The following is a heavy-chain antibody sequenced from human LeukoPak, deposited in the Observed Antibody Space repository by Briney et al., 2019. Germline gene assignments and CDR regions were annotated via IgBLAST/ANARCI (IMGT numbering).Heavy chain of an antibody. Sequence: SETLSLACTVSGGSISSYYWSWIRQPPGKGLEWIGYIYYSGSTNYNPSLKSRVTISVDTSKNQFSLKLSSVTAADTAVYYCARSYCSSTSCLGSFDYWGQGTLVTVSS. V-gene: IGHV4-59*01. CDR3: ARSYCSSTSCLGSFDY. CDR2: IYYSGST. D-gene: IGHD2-2*01. CDR1: GGSISSYY. J-gene: IGHJ4*02.